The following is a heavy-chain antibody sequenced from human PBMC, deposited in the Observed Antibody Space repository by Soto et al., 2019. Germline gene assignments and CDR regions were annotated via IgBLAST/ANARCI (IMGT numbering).Heavy chain of an antibody. V-gene: IGHV1-2*02. CDR1: GYTFTGYY. CDR2: INPETGGT. J-gene: IGHJ6*02. CDR3: ARERYQVISDGMDG. D-gene: IGHD2-2*01. Sequence: QVQLVQSGADVKTPGASVRVSCKASGYTFTGYYVHWVREAPGQGLEWMGWINPETGGTSYAQKFKGRVTLSRDTSINTADLELSRLRFDDAGVYFCARERYQVISDGMDGWGHGTTVTVSS.